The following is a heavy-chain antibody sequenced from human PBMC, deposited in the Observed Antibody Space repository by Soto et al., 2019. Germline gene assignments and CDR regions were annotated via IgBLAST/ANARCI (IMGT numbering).Heavy chain of an antibody. D-gene: IGHD6-6*01. Sequence: ASVKVSCTVSGYTLTELSMHWVRQAPGKGLEWMGGFDPEDGETIYAQKFQGRVTMTEDTSTDTAYMELSSLRSEDTAVYYCATGTYSSSYYGMDVWGQGTTVTVSS. CDR3: ATGTYSSSYYGMDV. CDR2: FDPEDGET. CDR1: GYTLTELS. J-gene: IGHJ6*02. V-gene: IGHV1-24*01.